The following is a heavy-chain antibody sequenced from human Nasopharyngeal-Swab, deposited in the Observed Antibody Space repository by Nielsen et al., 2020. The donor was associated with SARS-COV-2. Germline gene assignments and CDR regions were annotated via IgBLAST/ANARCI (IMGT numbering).Heavy chain of an antibody. Sequence: GGSLRLSCAASGFTFDDYAMYWVRQGPGKGLEWVSGISWNSGSIGYADSVKGRFTISRDNAKNSLYLQMNSLRAEDTALYYCAKDISRVTIFGRIDLWGRGTLVTVSS. CDR1: GFTFDDYA. D-gene: IGHD3-3*01. J-gene: IGHJ2*01. CDR3: AKDISRVTIFGRIDL. V-gene: IGHV3-9*01. CDR2: ISWNSGSI.